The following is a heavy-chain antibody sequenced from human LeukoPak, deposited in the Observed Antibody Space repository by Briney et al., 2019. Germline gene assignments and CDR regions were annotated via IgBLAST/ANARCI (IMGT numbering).Heavy chain of an antibody. CDR2: ISYDGSNK. CDR1: GFTFSSYA. CDR3: ARGTKWISAGGY. Sequence: GGSLRLSCAASGFTFSSYAMHWVRQAPGKGLEWVAVISYDGSNKYYADSVKGRFTISRDNAKNSLYLQMNSLRAEDTAVYYCARGTKWISAGGYWGQGTLVTVSS. J-gene: IGHJ4*02. D-gene: IGHD5-12*01. V-gene: IGHV3-30-3*01.